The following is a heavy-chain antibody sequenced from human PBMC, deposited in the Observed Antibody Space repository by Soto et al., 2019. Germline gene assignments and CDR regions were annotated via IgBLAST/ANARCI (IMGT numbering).Heavy chain of an antibody. CDR2: ISVDGSKK. Sequence: QVQLVESGGGVVQPGRSLRLSCEASGFTFRNYGMYWVRQAPGKGLEWVAIISVDGSKKKYVDSVKGRFTVSRDNSRNTLYLEMNSPRAEDTAVYYCARDKDDYGDYGDYWGQGTLVTVSS. CDR3: ARDKDDYGDYGDY. CDR1: GFTFRNYG. V-gene: IGHV3-30*03. D-gene: IGHD4-17*01. J-gene: IGHJ4*02.